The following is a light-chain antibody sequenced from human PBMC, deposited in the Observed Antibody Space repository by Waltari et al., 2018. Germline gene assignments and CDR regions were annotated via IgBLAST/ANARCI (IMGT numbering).Light chain of an antibody. CDR1: TMDIGAYGS. V-gene: IGLV2-8*01. CDR2: EVT. J-gene: IGLJ3*02. CDR3: SSYAGRNNLGV. Sequence: QSALTQPPSASGSPGQSVTISCTGTTMDIGAYGSVAWYQQHPGKAPKLMIYEVTKRPSGVPDRFSGSKSGNTASLTVSGLQAEDEADYYCSSYAGRNNLGVFGGGTKLTVL.